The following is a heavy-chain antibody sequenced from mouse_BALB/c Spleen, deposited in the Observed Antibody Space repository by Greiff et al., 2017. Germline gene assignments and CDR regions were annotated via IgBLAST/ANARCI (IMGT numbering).Heavy chain of an antibody. CDR2: ISCYNGAT. CDR1: GYSFTGYY. J-gene: IGHJ2*01. V-gene: IGHV1S34*01. Sequence: LVKTGASVKISCKASGYSFTGYYMHWVKQSHGKSLEWIGYISCYNGATSYNQKFMGKATFTVDTSSSTAYMQFNSLTSEDSAVYYCASGYYGSSYDYWGQGTTLTVS. D-gene: IGHD1-1*01. CDR3: ASGYYGSSYDY.